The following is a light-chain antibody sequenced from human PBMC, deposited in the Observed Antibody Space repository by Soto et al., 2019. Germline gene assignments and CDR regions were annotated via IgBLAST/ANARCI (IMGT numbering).Light chain of an antibody. CDR2: EVT. J-gene: IGLJ3*02. CDR1: RSDIGLYNY. CDR3: SSYTNTGPLAV. V-gene: IGLV2-14*01. Sequence: QSALTQPASVSGSPGQSITISCAGTRSDIGLYNYVSWYHQPPGEAPQLLLYEVTNRPSGVSHRFSGSKAGNTASLTISGLQGEDEGDYYCSSYTNTGPLAVFGGGTKLTVL.